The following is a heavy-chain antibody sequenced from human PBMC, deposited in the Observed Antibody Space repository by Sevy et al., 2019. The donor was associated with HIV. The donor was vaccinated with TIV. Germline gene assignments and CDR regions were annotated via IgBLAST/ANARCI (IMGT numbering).Heavy chain of an antibody. Sequence: GESLKISCKGSGYSFTNYWIGWVRQMPGKGLEWMGIIYPGDSETRDSPSFQGQVSISADKSISTAYVQWSSLKASDTAMYYCARQVGSCSGGSCSNYLYYYGMDVWGQGTTVTVSS. CDR3: ARQVGSCSGGSCSNYLYYYGMDV. CDR1: GYSFTNYW. CDR2: IYPGDSET. D-gene: IGHD2-15*01. J-gene: IGHJ6*02. V-gene: IGHV5-51*01.